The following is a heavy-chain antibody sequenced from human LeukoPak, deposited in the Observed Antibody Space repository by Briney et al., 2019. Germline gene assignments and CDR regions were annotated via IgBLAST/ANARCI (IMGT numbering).Heavy chain of an antibody. J-gene: IGHJ3*02. Sequence: PGGSLRLSCAASGFTFSNAWMSWVRQAPGKGLEWVGRIKSKTDGGTTDYAAPVKGRFTISRDDSKNTLYLQMNSLKTEDTAVYYCTTSHDSSGYPDDAFDIWGQGTMVTVSS. CDR3: TTSHDSSGYPDDAFDI. CDR2: IKSKTDGGTT. V-gene: IGHV3-15*01. CDR1: GFTFSNAW. D-gene: IGHD3-22*01.